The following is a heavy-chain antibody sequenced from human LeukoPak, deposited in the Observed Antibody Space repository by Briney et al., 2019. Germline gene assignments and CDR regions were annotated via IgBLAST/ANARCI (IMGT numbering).Heavy chain of an antibody. CDR3: TRDFADYGDYYFDY. CDR2: IRSKAYGGTT. V-gene: IGHV3-49*04. D-gene: IGHD4-17*01. Sequence: GGSLRLSCTASGLTFGDYAMSWVRQAPGKGLEWVGFIRSKAYGGTTEYAASVKGRFTISRDDSKSIAYLQMNSLKTEDTAVYYCTRDFADYGDYYFDYWGQGTLVTVSS. CDR1: GLTFGDYA. J-gene: IGHJ4*02.